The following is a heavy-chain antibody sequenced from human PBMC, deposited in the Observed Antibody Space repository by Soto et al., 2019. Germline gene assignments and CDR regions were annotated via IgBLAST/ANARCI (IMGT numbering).Heavy chain of an antibody. D-gene: IGHD2-2*01. CDR2: ISAYNGNT. J-gene: IGHJ6*02. Sequence: QVQLVQSGAEVKKPGASVKVSCKASGYTFTSYGISWVRQAPGQGLEWMGWISAYNGNTNYAQKLQGIVTMTTDAATSTAYMELRSLRSDDTAVYYCARRSVVVPAAPYYYYGMDVWGQGTTVTVSS. V-gene: IGHV1-18*04. CDR1: GYTFTSYG. CDR3: ARRSVVVPAAPYYYYGMDV.